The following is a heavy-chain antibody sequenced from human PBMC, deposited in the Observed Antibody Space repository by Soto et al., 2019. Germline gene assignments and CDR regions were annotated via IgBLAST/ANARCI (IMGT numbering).Heavy chain of an antibody. CDR1: GYTFTGYY. D-gene: IGHD3-22*01. V-gene: IGHV1-2*02. J-gene: IGHJ5*02. Sequence: GASVKVSCKASGYTFTGYYMHWLRQAPGQGLEWMGWINPNSGGTNYAQKFQGRVTMTRDTSISTAYMELSRLRSDDTAVYYCARESGPGYYDSSGYFVDPWGQGTLVTVSS. CDR2: INPNSGGT. CDR3: ARESGPGYYDSSGYFVDP.